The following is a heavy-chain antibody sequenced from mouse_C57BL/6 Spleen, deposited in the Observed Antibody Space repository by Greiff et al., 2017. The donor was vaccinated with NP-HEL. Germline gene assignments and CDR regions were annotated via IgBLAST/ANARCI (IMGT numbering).Heavy chain of an antibody. Sequence: EVKLQESGPGLVKPSQSLSLTCSVTGYSITSGYYWNWIRQFPGNKLEWMGYISYDGSNNYNPSLKNRISITRDTSKNQFFLKLNSVTTEDTATYYCARWYYGTPDVWGTGTTVTVSS. CDR3: ARWYYGTPDV. J-gene: IGHJ1*03. V-gene: IGHV3-6*01. CDR2: ISYDGSN. D-gene: IGHD1-1*01. CDR1: GYSITSGYY.